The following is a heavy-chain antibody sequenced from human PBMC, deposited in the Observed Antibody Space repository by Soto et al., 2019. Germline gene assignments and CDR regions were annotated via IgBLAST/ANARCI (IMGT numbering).Heavy chain of an antibody. V-gene: IGHV4-31*03. J-gene: IGHJ4*02. CDR2: IYYSGNT. Sequence: PSETLSLTCTVSGASVGRDDYYWSWIRQQPGKGLEWIGYIYYSGNTNYNPSLKSRLTISVDTSKNQFSLQLRSVTAADTAVYYCARTWIGSPFDFWGQGSLVTGSS. CDR3: ARTWIGSPFDF. CDR1: GASVGRDDYY. D-gene: IGHD5-12*01.